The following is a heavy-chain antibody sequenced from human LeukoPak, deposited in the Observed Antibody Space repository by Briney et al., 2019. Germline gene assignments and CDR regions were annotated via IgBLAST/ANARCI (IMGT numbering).Heavy chain of an antibody. CDR2: IKQDGSEK. V-gene: IGHV3-7*01. D-gene: IGHD2-15*01. CDR3: ARGTSGASCSFFDY. Sequence: GGSLRLPCAASGFTFSSYWMSWVRQAPGKGLEWVANIKQDGSEKYYVDSVKGRFTISRDNAKNLLYLQVNGLRAEDTAVYYCARGTSGASCSFFDYWGQGTLVTVSS. CDR1: GFTFSSYW. J-gene: IGHJ4*02.